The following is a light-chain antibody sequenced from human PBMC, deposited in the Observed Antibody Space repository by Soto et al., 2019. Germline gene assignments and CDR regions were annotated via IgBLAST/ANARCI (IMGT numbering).Light chain of an antibody. CDR3: QQRAKWPPLFT. J-gene: IGKJ3*01. CDR2: DAS. CDR1: QSVGIS. Sequence: EIVLTQSPATLSLSPGERATLSCRASQSVGISLAWYQQKPGQAPRLLIYDASTRATGIPARFSGSGSGTDFALTISSLKPEDFAVYYCQQRAKWPPLFTFGPGTKVDI. V-gene: IGKV3-11*01.